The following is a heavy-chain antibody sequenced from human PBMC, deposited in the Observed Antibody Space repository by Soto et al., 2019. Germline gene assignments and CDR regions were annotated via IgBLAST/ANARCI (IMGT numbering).Heavy chain of an antibody. CDR3: ARGQTQNYYDSSGWGDAFDI. V-gene: IGHV3-21*01. D-gene: IGHD3-22*01. Sequence: GGSLRLSCAASGFTFSSYSMNWVRQAPGKGLEWVSSISSSSSYIYYADSVKGRFTISRDNAKNSLYLQMNSLRAEDTAVYYCARGQTQNYYDSSGWGDAFDIWGQGTMVTVSS. J-gene: IGHJ3*02. CDR1: GFTFSSYS. CDR2: ISSSSSYI.